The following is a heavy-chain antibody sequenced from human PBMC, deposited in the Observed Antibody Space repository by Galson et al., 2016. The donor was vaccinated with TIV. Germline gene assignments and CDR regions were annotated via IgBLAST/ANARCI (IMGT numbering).Heavy chain of an antibody. D-gene: IGHD3-16*01. CDR3: AREVAHVDSVMLNADAFDI. V-gene: IGHV1-69*08. CDR1: GGNFISYS. CDR2: IIPMLGRA. J-gene: IGHJ3*02. Sequence: SVKVSCKASGGNFISYSIIWVRQAPGQGLEWMGRIIPMLGRANYAQKFQGRVTITADKSTSTAYMDVSSLTSEDTAVYYCAREVAHVDSVMLNADAFDILGQGTRVTVSS.